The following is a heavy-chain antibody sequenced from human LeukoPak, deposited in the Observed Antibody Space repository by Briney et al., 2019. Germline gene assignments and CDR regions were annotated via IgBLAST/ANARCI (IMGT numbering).Heavy chain of an antibody. Sequence: GRSLRLSCAASGFTFSSYGMHRVRQAPGKGLEWVAVISYDGSNKYYADSVKGRFTISRDNAKNSLYLQMNSLRAEDTAVYYCESSGWQDRYYFDYWGQGTLVTVSS. CDR2: ISYDGSNK. CDR3: ESSGWQDRYYFDY. CDR1: GFTFSSYG. V-gene: IGHV3-30*03. D-gene: IGHD6-19*01. J-gene: IGHJ4*02.